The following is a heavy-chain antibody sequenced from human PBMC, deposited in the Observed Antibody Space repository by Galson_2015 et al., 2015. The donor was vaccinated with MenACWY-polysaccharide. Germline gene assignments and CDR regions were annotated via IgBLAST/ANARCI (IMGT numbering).Heavy chain of an antibody. D-gene: IGHD5-18*01. CDR3: VRAGRTDRGVVGYGWGLDY. CDR2: VDYSGNS. Sequence: SETLSLTCTVSGGSIRRTSHYWGWIRQPPGKGLEWTGTVDYSGNSYYNASLKSRITISIDTSRTQFSLKLTSVTAADTAVYYCVRAGRTDRGVVGYGWGLDYWGQGTLFTVSS. J-gene: IGHJ4*02. CDR1: GGSIRRTSHY. V-gene: IGHV4-39*07.